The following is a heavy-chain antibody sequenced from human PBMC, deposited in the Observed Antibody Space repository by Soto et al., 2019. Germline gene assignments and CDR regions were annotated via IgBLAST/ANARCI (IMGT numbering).Heavy chain of an antibody. CDR1: GGSISSSSYY. J-gene: IGHJ4*02. CDR3: ARLGVWGSYRYSLYYFDY. Sequence: SETLSLTCTVSGGSISSSSYYWGWIRQPPGKGLEWIGSIYYSGSTYYNPSLKSRVTISVDTSKNQFSLKLSSVTAADTAVYCCARLGVWGSYRYSLYYFDYWGQGTLVTVSS. V-gene: IGHV4-39*01. D-gene: IGHD3-16*02. CDR2: IYYSGST.